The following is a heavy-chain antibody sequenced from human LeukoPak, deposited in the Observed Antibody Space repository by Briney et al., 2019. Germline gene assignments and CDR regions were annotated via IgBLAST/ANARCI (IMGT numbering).Heavy chain of an antibody. D-gene: IGHD3-10*01. CDR2: INHSGST. CDR3: ARGSGSGSPKGSYYYYGMDV. Sequence: SETLSLTCAVYGGSFSGYYWSWIRQPPGKGLEWIGEINHSGSTNYNPSLKSRVTISVDTSKNQFSLKLSSVTAADTAAYYCARGSGSGSPKGSYYYYGMDVWGKGTTVTVSS. J-gene: IGHJ6*04. V-gene: IGHV4-34*01. CDR1: GGSFSGYY.